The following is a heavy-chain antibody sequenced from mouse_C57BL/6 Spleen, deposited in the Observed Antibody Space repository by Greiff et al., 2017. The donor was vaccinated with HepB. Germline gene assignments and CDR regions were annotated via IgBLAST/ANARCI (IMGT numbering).Heavy chain of an antibody. CDR1: GFTFSDYG. D-gene: IGHD2-3*01. Sequence: EVKLVESGGGLVKPGGSLKLSCAASGFTFSDYGMHWVRQAPEKGLEWVAYISSGSSTIYYADTVKGRFTISKDNAKNTLFLQMTSLRSEDTAMYYCARMSDGYYPYFDYWGQGTTLTVSS. V-gene: IGHV5-17*01. CDR2: ISSGSSTI. J-gene: IGHJ2*01. CDR3: ARMSDGYYPYFDY.